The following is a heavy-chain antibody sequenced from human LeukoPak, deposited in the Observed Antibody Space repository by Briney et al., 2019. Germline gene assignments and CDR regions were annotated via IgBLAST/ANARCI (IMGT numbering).Heavy chain of an antibody. CDR1: GFTFTRSA. Sequence: SVKVSCKASGFTFTRSAMQWVRQARGQRLEWIGWIVVGSGNTKYAQKFQERVTITRDMSTSTAYMELSSLRSEDTAVYYCARDQYSSSSPLFDPWGQGTLVTVSS. J-gene: IGHJ5*02. CDR2: IVVGSGNT. V-gene: IGHV1-58*02. D-gene: IGHD6-6*01. CDR3: ARDQYSSSSPLFDP.